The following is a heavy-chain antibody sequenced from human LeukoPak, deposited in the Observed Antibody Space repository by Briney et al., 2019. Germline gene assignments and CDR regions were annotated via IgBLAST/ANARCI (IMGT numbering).Heavy chain of an antibody. D-gene: IGHD3-22*01. CDR3: AREEGAYYLYYFDY. Sequence: GGSLRLSCAASGFTFSNYWMSWVRQAPGKGLEWVANIKQDGSEKYYVDSVKGRFTISRDNAKNSLYLQMNSLRAEDTAVYYCAREEGAYYLYYFDYWGQGTLVTVSS. CDR2: IKQDGSEK. V-gene: IGHV3-7*01. J-gene: IGHJ4*02. CDR1: GFTFSNYW.